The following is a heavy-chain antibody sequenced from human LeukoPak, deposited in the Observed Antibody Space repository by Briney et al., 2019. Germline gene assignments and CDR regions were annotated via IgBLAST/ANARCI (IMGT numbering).Heavy chain of an antibody. J-gene: IGHJ5*02. CDR1: GGSISSYY. D-gene: IGHD3-10*01. Sequence: PSETLSLTCTVSGGSISSYYWTWIRQSPGKGLEWIGYIYYSGITNYNPSLKSRLTISVDTSKNQFSLKLTSVTAADMAVYYCARGDAVSGTRFDPWGQGTLVTVSS. CDR3: ARGDAVSGTRFDP. CDR2: IYYSGIT. V-gene: IGHV4-59*08.